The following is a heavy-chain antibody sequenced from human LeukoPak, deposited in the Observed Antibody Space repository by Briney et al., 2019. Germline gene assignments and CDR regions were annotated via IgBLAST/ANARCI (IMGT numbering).Heavy chain of an antibody. Sequence: ASVKVSCKASGDTFSSYAISWVRQAPGQGLEWMGWINPNSGGTNYAQKFQGRVTMTRDTSISTAYMELSRLRSDDTAVYYCARSRGVRGGDPPLLYWGQGTLVTVSS. CDR1: GDTFSSYA. CDR3: ARSRGVRGGDPPLLY. CDR2: INPNSGGT. J-gene: IGHJ4*02. D-gene: IGHD3-10*01. V-gene: IGHV1-2*02.